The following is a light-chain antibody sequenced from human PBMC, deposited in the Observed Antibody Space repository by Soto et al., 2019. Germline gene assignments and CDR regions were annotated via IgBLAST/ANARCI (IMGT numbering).Light chain of an antibody. Sequence: QSVLTQPPSVSGAPGQRVTISCTGSNSNIGAGFGVQWYQQFPRTAPRLLIYSNTNRPSGVPDRFSASKSGTSASLAITGVGGWDGADYYCQSFDINVLALIFGVGTQLTVL. J-gene: IGLJ2*01. V-gene: IGLV1-40*01. CDR3: QSFDINVLALI. CDR2: SNT. CDR1: NSNIGAGFG.